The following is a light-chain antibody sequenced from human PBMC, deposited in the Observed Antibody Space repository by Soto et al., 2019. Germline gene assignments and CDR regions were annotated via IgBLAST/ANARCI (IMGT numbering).Light chain of an antibody. CDR1: QDIRNF. J-gene: IGKJ3*01. CDR3: QKYSSVPV. CDR2: AAS. V-gene: IGKV1-27*01. Sequence: DIQMTQSPTSLSASVGDRVTITCRASQDIRNFVAWYQQKPGKAPKLLIYAASTLPSGVPSRFSSSGSGTDFTLTINSLQPEDVATYSGQKYSSVPVFGPGTKVEIK.